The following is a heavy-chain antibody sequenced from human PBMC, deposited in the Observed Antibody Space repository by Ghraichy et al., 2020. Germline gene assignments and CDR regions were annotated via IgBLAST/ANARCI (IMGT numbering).Heavy chain of an antibody. CDR2: ISSSGSTI. D-gene: IGHD3-16*01. CDR3: ARDSNGYGWGAADY. J-gene: IGHJ4*02. Sequence: LSLTCAASGFTFSDYYMSWIRQAPGKGLEWVSYISSSGSTIYYADSVKGRFTISRDNAKNSLYLQMNSLRAEDTAVYYCARDSNGYGWGAADYWGQGTLVTVSS. CDR1: GFTFSDYY. V-gene: IGHV3-11*01.